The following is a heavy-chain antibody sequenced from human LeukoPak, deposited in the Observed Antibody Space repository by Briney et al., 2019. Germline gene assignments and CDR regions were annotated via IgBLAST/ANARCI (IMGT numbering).Heavy chain of an antibody. Sequence: GGSLRLSCAASGFTFGSYSMNWVRQAPGKGLEWVSSISSTGTYMYYTDSLKGRFTISRDNAKNSLYLQMNSLRAEDTAVYYCAREWGRYYGMDVWGQGTTVTVSS. CDR1: GFTFGSYS. CDR3: AREWGRYYGMDV. CDR2: ISSTGTYM. J-gene: IGHJ6*02. V-gene: IGHV3-21*01. D-gene: IGHD3-16*01.